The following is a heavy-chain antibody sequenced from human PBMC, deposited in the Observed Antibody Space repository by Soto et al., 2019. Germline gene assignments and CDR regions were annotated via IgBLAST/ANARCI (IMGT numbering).Heavy chain of an antibody. J-gene: IGHJ4*02. Sequence: QVHLVESGGGVVQPGGSRGLSFAASGFTLINFGSLWFRQPPGRGLAWVAAIPYTGSSKYYADSVKGRFTISRDTSTNTLFLQMSSLRPDDTAVYYCARFWGPMASLVDDFWGQGTLVTVSS. D-gene: IGHD3-16*01. CDR1: GFTLINFG. V-gene: IGHV3-30*03. CDR2: IPYTGSSK. CDR3: ARFWGPMASLVDDF.